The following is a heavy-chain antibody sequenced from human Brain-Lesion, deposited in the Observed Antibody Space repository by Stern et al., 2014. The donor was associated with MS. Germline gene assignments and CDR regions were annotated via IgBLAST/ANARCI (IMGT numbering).Heavy chain of an antibody. CDR2: VSYDGSNK. Sequence: VQLVESGGGVVQPGRPLRLSCVASGFTFGSCAMHWVRQAPGKGLEGVAGVSYDGSNKYYADSVKGRFTISRDNSQNPLYMQMSSLRPEDTAVYYCAKDRQYLTYFFDHWGQGSLVTVSS. CDR1: GFTFGSCA. J-gene: IGHJ5*02. V-gene: IGHV3-30*18. D-gene: IGHD2/OR15-2a*01. CDR3: AKDRQYLTYFFDH.